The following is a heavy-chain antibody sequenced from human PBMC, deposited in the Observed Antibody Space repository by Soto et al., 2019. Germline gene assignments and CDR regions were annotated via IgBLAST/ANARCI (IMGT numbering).Heavy chain of an antibody. CDR2: IYPLDPEV. J-gene: IGHJ4*02. Sequence: EVQLVQSGAEVKKPVESLKISCKASGYYFSGHWIGWVRQMPGKGLEWMGIIYPLDPEVRYSPSFQGQVTISADKSRTTAYLEWSSLKASDSGMYYCARQKSVAASPVHYWGQGTLVTVSS. V-gene: IGHV5-51*01. CDR3: ARQKSVAASPVHY. D-gene: IGHD6-6*01. CDR1: GYYFSGHW.